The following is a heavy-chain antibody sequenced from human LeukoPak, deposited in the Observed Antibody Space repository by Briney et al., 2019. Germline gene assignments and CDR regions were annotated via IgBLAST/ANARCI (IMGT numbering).Heavy chain of an antibody. CDR3: ARVPPVNRDTSAYRPLDY. J-gene: IGHJ4*02. CDR2: ISSYGSYL. D-gene: IGHD3-22*01. V-gene: IGHV3-21*01. Sequence: GGSLRLSCAASGFTFSSYTMNWVRQAPGKGLEWVSSISSYGSYLNYADSVKGRFTISRDNAENSLYLQMHSLRAEDTAVYYCARVPPVNRDTSAYRPLDYWGQGTLVTVSS. CDR1: GFTFSSYT.